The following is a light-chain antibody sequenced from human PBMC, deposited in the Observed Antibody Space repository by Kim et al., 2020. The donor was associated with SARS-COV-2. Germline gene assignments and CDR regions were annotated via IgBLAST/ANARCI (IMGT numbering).Light chain of an antibody. CDR2: RNT. J-gene: IGLJ2*01. CDR3: EVWDDSLSGVV. Sequence: GQKINISCSGSSYNIGSNYIYWYQPFPGTAPKLRINRNTLRPSGVPDRFSGSKSGTSASLAISGLRSEDEATYYCEVWDDSLSGVVFGGGTQLTVL. CDR1: SYNIGSNY. V-gene: IGLV1-47*01.